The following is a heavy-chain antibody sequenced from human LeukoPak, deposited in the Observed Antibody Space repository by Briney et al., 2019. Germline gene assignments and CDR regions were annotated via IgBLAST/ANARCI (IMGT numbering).Heavy chain of an antibody. CDR1: DGSISSYY. CDR3: ARVPIGSYSQFDY. J-gene: IGHJ4*02. V-gene: IGHV4-59*01. CDR2: IYYSGST. Sequence: KPSETLSLTCTVSDGSISSYYWSWIRQPPGKALEWIGYIYYSGSTNYNPSLKSPVTISVDTSKNQFSLKLTSVTAADTAVYYCARVPIGSYSQFDYWGQGTLVTVSS. D-gene: IGHD1-26*01.